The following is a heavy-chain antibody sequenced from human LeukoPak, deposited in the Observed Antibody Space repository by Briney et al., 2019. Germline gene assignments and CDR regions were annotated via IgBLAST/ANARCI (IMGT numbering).Heavy chain of an antibody. CDR1: GYTFTGYY. Sequence: ASVKVSCKASGYTFTGYYMHWVRQAPGQGLEWMGWINPNSGGTNYAQKFQGRVTMTRDTSISTAYMELSRLRSDDTAVYYCARVPYYDILTGIFDYWGQGTLVTVSS. V-gene: IGHV1-2*02. D-gene: IGHD3-9*01. J-gene: IGHJ4*02. CDR2: INPNSGGT. CDR3: ARVPYYDILTGIFDY.